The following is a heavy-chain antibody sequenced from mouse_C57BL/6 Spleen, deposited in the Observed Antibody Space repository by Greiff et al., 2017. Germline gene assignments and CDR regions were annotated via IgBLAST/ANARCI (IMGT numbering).Heavy chain of an antibody. CDR3: ARDITTVVATCYFDV. D-gene: IGHD1-1*01. CDR2: ISSGSSTI. Sequence: EVMLVESGGGLVKPGGSLKLSCAASGFTFSDYGMHWVRQAPEKGLEWVAYISSGSSTIYYADTVKGRFTISRDNAKNTLFLQMTSLRSEDTAMYYCARDITTVVATCYFDVWGTGTTVTVSS. CDR1: GFTFSDYG. V-gene: IGHV5-17*01. J-gene: IGHJ1*03.